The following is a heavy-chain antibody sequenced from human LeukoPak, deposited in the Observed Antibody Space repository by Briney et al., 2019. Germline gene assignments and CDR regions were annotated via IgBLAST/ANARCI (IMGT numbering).Heavy chain of an antibody. CDR1: GGSISSSSYY. CDR3: AVTMVRGLIDY. CDR2: IYYSGST. Sequence: PSETLSLTCTVSGGSISSSSYYWGWIRQPPGKGLEWIGSIYYSGSTNYNPSLKSRVTISVDTSKNQFSLKLSSVTAADTAVYYCAVTMVRGLIDYWGQGTLVTVSS. V-gene: IGHV4-39*07. J-gene: IGHJ4*02. D-gene: IGHD3-10*01.